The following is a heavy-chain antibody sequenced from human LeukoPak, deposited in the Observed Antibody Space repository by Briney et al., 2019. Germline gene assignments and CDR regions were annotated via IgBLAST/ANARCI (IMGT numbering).Heavy chain of an antibody. CDR2: ISWNSGSI. CDR3: AREGSSSWYVWFDP. V-gene: IGHV3-9*01. J-gene: IGHJ5*02. Sequence: GGSLRLSCAASGFTFDDYAMHWVRQAPGKGLEWVSGISWNSGSIGYVDSVKGRFTISRDNAKNSLYLQMNSLRAEDTAVYYCAREGSSSWYVWFDPWGQGTLVTVSS. CDR1: GFTFDDYA. D-gene: IGHD6-13*01.